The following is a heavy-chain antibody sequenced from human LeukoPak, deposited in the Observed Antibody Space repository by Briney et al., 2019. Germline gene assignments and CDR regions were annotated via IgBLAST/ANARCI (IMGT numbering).Heavy chain of an antibody. J-gene: IGHJ4*02. D-gene: IGHD6-19*01. Sequence: GGSLRLSCAASGFTFYTHAMSWVRQAPGKGLEWVSAITRSGGITYYADSVKGRFTISRDNSKNTLYLQMNSLRAEDTAVYYCAKGGEYSSDWYTFDYWGQGTLVTVSS. CDR2: ITRSGGIT. CDR1: GFTFYTHA. V-gene: IGHV3-23*01. CDR3: AKGGEYSSDWYTFDY.